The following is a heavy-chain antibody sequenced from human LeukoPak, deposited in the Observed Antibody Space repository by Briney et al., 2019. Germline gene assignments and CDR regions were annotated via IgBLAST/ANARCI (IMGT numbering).Heavy chain of an antibody. D-gene: IGHD2-15*01. Sequence: ASVKVSCKASGYTFTSYGISWVRQAPGQGLEWMGWISAYNGNTNYAQKLQGRVTMTTDTSTCTAYMELRSLRSDDTAVYYCARDGGFYCSGGSCYEGPARAFDYWGQGTLVTVSS. CDR1: GYTFTSYG. CDR2: ISAYNGNT. CDR3: ARDGGFYCSGGSCYEGPARAFDY. J-gene: IGHJ4*02. V-gene: IGHV1-18*01.